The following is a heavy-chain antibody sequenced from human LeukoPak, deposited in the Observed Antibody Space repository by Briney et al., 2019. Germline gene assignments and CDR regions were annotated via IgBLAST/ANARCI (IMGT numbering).Heavy chain of an antibody. J-gene: IGHJ4*02. D-gene: IGHD3-16*01. CDR2: ISGSGGST. Sequence: GGSLRLSCAASGFTFSSYAMSWVRQAPGKGLEWVSAISGSGGSTYYADSVKGRFTISRDNSKNTLYLQMNSLRAEDTAVYYCAKVTREGVYDYFWGPIDYWGQGALVTVSS. V-gene: IGHV3-23*01. CDR1: GFTFSSYA. CDR3: AKVTREGVYDYFWGPIDY.